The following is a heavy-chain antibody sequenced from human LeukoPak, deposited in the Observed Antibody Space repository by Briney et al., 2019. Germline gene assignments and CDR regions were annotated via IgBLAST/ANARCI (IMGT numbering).Heavy chain of an antibody. Sequence: PSETLSLTCTVSGGSIRGYYWSWLRQPPGKGLEWIGRISTSGSTNYNPSLKSRVTMSVDTSNNQFSLKMSSVTAADTAVYYCARVSHYYDSSGYYYVRAFDIWGQGTMVTVSS. CDR2: ISTSGST. V-gene: IGHV4-4*07. CDR3: ARVSHYYDSSGYYYVRAFDI. CDR1: GGSIRGYY. J-gene: IGHJ3*02. D-gene: IGHD3-22*01.